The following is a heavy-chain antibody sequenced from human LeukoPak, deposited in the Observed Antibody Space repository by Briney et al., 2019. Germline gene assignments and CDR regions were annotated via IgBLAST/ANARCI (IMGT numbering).Heavy chain of an antibody. D-gene: IGHD4-23*01. J-gene: IGHJ2*01. CDR3: ARDHGGKVDRYFDL. CDR1: GYPFAIYG. CDR2: ISAYKGNT. V-gene: IGHV1-18*01. Sequence: GASVKVSCKASGYPFAIYGISWVRQAPGQGLEWMGWISAYKGNTNYAQKFQGRVTMTTDTSTSTAYMELRSLRSDDTAVYYCARDHGGKVDRYFDLWGRGTLVTVSS.